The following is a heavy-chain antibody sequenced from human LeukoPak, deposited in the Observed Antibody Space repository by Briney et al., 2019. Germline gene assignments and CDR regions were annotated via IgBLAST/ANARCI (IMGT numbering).Heavy chain of an antibody. CDR2: IIPIFGTA. Sequence: ASVKVSCKASGGTFSSYAIGWVRQAPGQGLEWMGGIIPIFGTANYAQKFQGRVTITADKSTSTAYMELSSLRSEDTAVYYCARFGPITIFGVAEYYFDYWGQGTLVTVSS. CDR3: ARFGPITIFGVAEYYFDY. D-gene: IGHD3-3*01. V-gene: IGHV1-69*06. J-gene: IGHJ4*02. CDR1: GGTFSSYA.